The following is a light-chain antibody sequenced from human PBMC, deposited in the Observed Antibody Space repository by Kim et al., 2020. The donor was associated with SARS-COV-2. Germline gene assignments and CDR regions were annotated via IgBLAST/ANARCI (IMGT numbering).Light chain of an antibody. V-gene: IGKV4-1*01. CDR2: WAS. J-gene: IGKJ5*01. CDR1: QSVLNSFNNKNY. Sequence: ATITYRSSQSVLNSFNNKNYLAWYQQKPGQPPKLLIYWASTRESGVPDRFSGGGSGTDFTLTISSLQAEDVAVYSCQQYYSTPITFGQGTRLEIK. CDR3: QQYYSTPIT.